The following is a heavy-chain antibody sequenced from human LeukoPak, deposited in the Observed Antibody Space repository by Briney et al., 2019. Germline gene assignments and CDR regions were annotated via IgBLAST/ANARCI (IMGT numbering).Heavy chain of an antibody. J-gene: IGHJ4*02. CDR3: ASPNSMAGTHYFHY. CDR2: ISYDGTDK. V-gene: IGHV3-30*04. Sequence: GGSLRLSCAASGFTFTTFPMHWVRQPPGKGLEWVAVISYDGTDKYYADSVKGRFTISRDNSKSTLYLQMDSLRAEDTAVYYCASPNSMAGTHYFHYWGQGTLVTVSS. CDR1: GFTFTTFP. D-gene: IGHD6-19*01.